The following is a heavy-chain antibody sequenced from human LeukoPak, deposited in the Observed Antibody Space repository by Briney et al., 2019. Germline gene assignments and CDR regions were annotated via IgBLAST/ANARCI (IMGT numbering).Heavy chain of an antibody. CDR1: GFTFDDYA. CDR3: AKAQAVAGAFDI. Sequence: PGGSLRLSCAASGFTFDDYAMHWVRQAPGKGLEWVSGISWNSGSIGCADSVKGRFTISRDNAKNSLYLQMNSLRAEDTALYYCAKAQAVAGAFDIWGQGTMVTVSS. D-gene: IGHD6-19*01. CDR2: ISWNSGSI. J-gene: IGHJ3*02. V-gene: IGHV3-9*01.